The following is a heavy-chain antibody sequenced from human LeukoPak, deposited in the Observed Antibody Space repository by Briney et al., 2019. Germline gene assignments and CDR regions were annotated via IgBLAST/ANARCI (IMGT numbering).Heavy chain of an antibody. CDR2: IHIYRGNT. V-gene: IGHV1-18*01. J-gene: IGHJ4*02. D-gene: IGHD1-1*01. Sequence: GASVKVSRKASGYSYTNYGISWVRQAPGQGLEWMGWIHIYRGNTNYAQKFQGRVTMTTDTSTSTVYMEVRGLRSDDTAMYYCARDNWNSAGNSDYWGQGTLVTVSS. CDR1: GYSYTNYG. CDR3: ARDNWNSAGNSDY.